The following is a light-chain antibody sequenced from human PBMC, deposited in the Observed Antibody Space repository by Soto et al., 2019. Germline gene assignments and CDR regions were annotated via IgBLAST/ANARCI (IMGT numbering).Light chain of an antibody. CDR2: AAS. V-gene: IGKV1-39*01. Sequence: DIQMTQSPSSLSASVGDSVTITCRASQSITTYLNWYRQKPGKAPKLLIYAASSLQSGVPSRFSGSGSETEFTLSISSLQPEDFATYFCQQIYSAPRTFGGGTKVDIK. J-gene: IGKJ4*01. CDR3: QQIYSAPRT. CDR1: QSITTY.